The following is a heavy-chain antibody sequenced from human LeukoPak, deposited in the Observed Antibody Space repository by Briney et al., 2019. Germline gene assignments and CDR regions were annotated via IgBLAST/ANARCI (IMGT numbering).Heavy chain of an antibody. D-gene: IGHD3-22*01. CDR1: XXXXXXXY. V-gene: IGHV3-53*01. J-gene: IGHJ4*02. CDR3: ARDYYDSSGYYLGFDY. CDR2: XXSGGST. Sequence: XLRLSCAXXXXXXXXXYMXXXRQAPXXXLXXXXXXXSGGSTYYADSVKGRFTISRDNSKNTLYLQMNSLRAEDTAVYYCARDYYDSSGYYLGFDYWGQGTLVTVSS.